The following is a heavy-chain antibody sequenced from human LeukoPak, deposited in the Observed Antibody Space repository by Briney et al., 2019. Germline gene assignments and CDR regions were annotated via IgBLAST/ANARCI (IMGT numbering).Heavy chain of an antibody. Sequence: GGSLRLSSAASGFTFSTYWMHWVRQAPGKGLVWVSRIKSDWSTNYADSVKGRFTISRDNAKNTLSLQMNSLRPEDTGVYYCARAPSEIGGYYPEYFRHWGQGTLVTISS. CDR3: ARAPSEIGGYYPEYFRH. CDR2: IKSDWST. J-gene: IGHJ1*01. V-gene: IGHV3-74*01. D-gene: IGHD3-3*01. CDR1: GFTFSTYW.